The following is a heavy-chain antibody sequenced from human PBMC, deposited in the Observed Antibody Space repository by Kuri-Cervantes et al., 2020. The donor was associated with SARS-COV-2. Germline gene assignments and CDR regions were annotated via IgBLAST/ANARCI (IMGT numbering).Heavy chain of an antibody. CDR2: IYESGDT. J-gene: IGHJ4*02. D-gene: IGHD3-3*02. CDR1: GSSISSSTYY. V-gene: IGHV4-39*01. Sequence: GSLRLSCTVSGSSISSSTYYWGWIRQSPGKGLEWIGSIYESGDTYYSSSLKSRIILSVDTSRNQFSLRLTSVTAADTAIYYCARHYAFDTFHKWGQGTQVTVSS. CDR3: ARHYAFDTFHK.